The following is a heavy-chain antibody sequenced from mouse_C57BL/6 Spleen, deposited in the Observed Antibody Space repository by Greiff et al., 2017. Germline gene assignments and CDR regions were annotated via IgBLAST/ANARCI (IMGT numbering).Heavy chain of an antibody. D-gene: IGHD1-1*01. V-gene: IGHV7-1*01. CDR2: SRNKANDYTT. CDR1: GFTFSDFY. Sequence: EVKLVESGGGLVQSGRSLRLSCATSGFTFSDFYMEWVRQAPGKGLEWIAASRNKANDYTTEYSASVKGRFIVSRDTSQSILYLQMNALRAEDTAIYYCARSTTDAMDYWGQGTSVTVSS. J-gene: IGHJ4*01. CDR3: ARSTTDAMDY.